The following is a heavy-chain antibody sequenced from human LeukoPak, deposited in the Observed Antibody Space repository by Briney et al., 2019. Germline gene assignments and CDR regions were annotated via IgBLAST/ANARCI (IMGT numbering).Heavy chain of an antibody. CDR1: GFTFSSYA. J-gene: IGHJ4*02. D-gene: IGHD2-2*01. Sequence: GGSLRLSCAASGFTFSSYAMSWVRQAPGKGLEWVSAISGSGGSTYYADSVKGRFTISRDNSKNTLYLQMNSLRVEDTAVYYCAKEFKSIRGSTSPFDYWGQGTLVTVSS. CDR3: AKEFKSIRGSTSPFDY. V-gene: IGHV3-23*01. CDR2: ISGSGGST.